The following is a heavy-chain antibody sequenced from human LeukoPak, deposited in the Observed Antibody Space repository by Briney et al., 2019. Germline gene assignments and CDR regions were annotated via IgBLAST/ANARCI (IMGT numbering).Heavy chain of an antibody. D-gene: IGHD5-12*01. CDR1: EYTFTSYD. CDR3: ARGYSGYDSDY. Sequence: APVKVSCKASEYTFTSYDIHWVRQAPGQRLEWMGIIQPSDGKTKYEQEDQGRVTMTRDTSTSTVYMELSSLRSEDTAVYYCARGYSGYDSDYWGQGTLVTVSS. CDR2: IQPSDGKT. V-gene: IGHV1-46*01. J-gene: IGHJ4*02.